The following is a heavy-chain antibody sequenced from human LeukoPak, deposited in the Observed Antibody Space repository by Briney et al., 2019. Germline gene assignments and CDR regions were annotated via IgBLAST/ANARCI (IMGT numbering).Heavy chain of an antibody. Sequence: PSETLSLTCTVPDVSIISYYWSWIRQPPGKGLEWIGHISYTGNTNYNPSLKSRVTISVDRPKNQVSLKLTSVTAADTAVYYCARAGDGYNSYYYMDVWGKGTTVTVSS. D-gene: IGHD5-24*01. J-gene: IGHJ6*03. CDR1: DVSIISYY. CDR3: ARAGDGYNSYYYMDV. CDR2: ISYTGNT. V-gene: IGHV4-59*01.